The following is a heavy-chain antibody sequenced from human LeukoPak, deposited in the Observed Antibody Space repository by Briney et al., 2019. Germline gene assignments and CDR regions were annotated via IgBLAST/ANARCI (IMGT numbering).Heavy chain of an antibody. CDR3: AREIYGYFDY. J-gene: IGHJ4*02. V-gene: IGHV3-7*01. CDR2: IKQDGSEK. CDR1: GFTFDDYG. D-gene: IGHD4-17*01. Sequence: GGSLRLSCAASGFTFDDYGMSWVRQAPGKGLEWVANIKQDGSEKYYVDSVKGRFTISRDNAKNSLYLQMNSLRAEDTAVYYCAREIYGYFDYWGQGTLVTVSS.